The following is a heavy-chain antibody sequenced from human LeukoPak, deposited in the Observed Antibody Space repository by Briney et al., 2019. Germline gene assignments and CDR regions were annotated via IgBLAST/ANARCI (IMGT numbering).Heavy chain of an antibody. D-gene: IGHD3-10*01. V-gene: IGHV3-30*18. CDR3: AKEKDYYVSGSNSD. J-gene: IGHJ4*02. CDR2: ISYEGKNK. CDR1: GFTFSSYW. Sequence: GGSLRLSCAASGFTFSSYWMHWVRQAPGKGLEWVAVISYEGKNKYYADSVKGRFTISRDNSKNTLYLEMNSLRPEDTAVYFCAKEKDYYVSGSNSDWGQGTLVTVSS.